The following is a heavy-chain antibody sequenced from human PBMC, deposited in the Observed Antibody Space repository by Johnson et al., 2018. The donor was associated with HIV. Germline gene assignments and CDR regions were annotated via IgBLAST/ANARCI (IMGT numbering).Heavy chain of an antibody. D-gene: IGHD6-6*01. CDR3: ARDVSKVIAARDNAFDI. Sequence: QMLLVESGGGLVQPGRSLKLSCAASGFTFSSYGMHWVRQAPGKGLEWVAFLRYDGSNKYYADSVKGRFTISRDNSKNTRYLQMNSLRAEDTAVYYFARDVSKVIAARDNAFDIWGQGTMVTVSS. J-gene: IGHJ3*02. V-gene: IGHV3-33*01. CDR1: GFTFSSYG. CDR2: LRYDGSNK.